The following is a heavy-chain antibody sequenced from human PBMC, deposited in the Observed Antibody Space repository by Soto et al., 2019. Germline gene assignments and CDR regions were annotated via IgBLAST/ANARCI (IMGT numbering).Heavy chain of an antibody. CDR2: IFYDGSKT. V-gene: IGHV3-33*03. Sequence: GGSLRLSCAASGFSFRDYGMHWVRQAPGKGLDWVAVIFYDGSKTDYADSVKGRFTISRDKARDTLFLHMNNLTADDTAVYYCAKSSRQDASAIQAFFDAWGLGTLVTVSS. CDR3: AKSSRQDASAIQAFFDA. J-gene: IGHJ5*01. CDR1: GFSFRDYG. D-gene: IGHD6-19*01.